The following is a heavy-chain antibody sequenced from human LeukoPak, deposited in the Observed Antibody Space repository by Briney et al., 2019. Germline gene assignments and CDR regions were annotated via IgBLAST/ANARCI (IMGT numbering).Heavy chain of an antibody. V-gene: IGHV1-46*01. Sequence: GASVKVSCKASGYTFTSYYMHWVRQAPGQGLEWMGIINPSGGSTSYAQKFQGRVTMTRDMSTSTVYMELSSLRSEDTAVYYCAREEGATALDYWGQGTLVTVSS. D-gene: IGHD1-26*01. J-gene: IGHJ4*02. CDR1: GYTFTSYY. CDR2: INPSGGST. CDR3: AREEGATALDY.